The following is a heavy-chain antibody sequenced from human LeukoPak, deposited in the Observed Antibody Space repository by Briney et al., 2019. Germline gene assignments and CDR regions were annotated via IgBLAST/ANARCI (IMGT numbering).Heavy chain of an antibody. CDR2: IRYDGSNK. D-gene: IGHD5-18*01. CDR3: ARDHIGHSYVSHHYYYYGMDV. V-gene: IGHV3-30*02. CDR1: GFTFSSYG. J-gene: IGHJ6*02. Sequence: GGSLRLSCSTSGFTFSSYGMHWVRQAPGKGLEWVAFIRYDGSNKYYADSVKGRFTISRDNSKNTLYLQMNSLRAEDTAVYYCARDHIGHSYVSHHYYYYGMDVWGQGTTVTVSS.